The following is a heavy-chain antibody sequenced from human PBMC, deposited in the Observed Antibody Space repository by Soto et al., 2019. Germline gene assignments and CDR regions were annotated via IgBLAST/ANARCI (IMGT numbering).Heavy chain of an antibody. V-gene: IGHV4-39*01. J-gene: IGHJ4*02. D-gene: IGHD2-8*01. Sequence: NPSETLSLTCTVSGGSISSSSYYWGWIRQPPGKGLEWIGSIYYSGSTYYNPSLKSRVTISVDTSKNQFSLKLSSVTAADTAVYYCARQGYCTNGVCYMVFDYWGQGTLVTVSS. CDR2: IYYSGST. CDR1: GGSISSSSYY. CDR3: ARQGYCTNGVCYMVFDY.